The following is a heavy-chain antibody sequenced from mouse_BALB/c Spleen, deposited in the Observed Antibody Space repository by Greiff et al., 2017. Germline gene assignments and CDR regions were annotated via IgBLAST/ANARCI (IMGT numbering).Heavy chain of an antibody. CDR3: ARLYYGSSYYAMDY. CDR2: INPSTGYT. D-gene: IGHD1-1*01. CDR1: GYTFTSYW. J-gene: IGHJ4*01. Sequence: VKLMESGAELAKPGASVKMSCKASGYTFTSYWMHWVKQRPGQGLEWIGYINPSTGYTEYNQKFKDKATLTADKSSSTAYMQLSSLTSEDSAVYYCARLYYGSSYYAMDYWGQGTSVTVSS. V-gene: IGHV1-7*01.